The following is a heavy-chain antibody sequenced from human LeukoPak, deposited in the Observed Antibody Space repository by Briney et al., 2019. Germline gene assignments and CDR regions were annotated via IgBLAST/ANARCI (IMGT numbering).Heavy chain of an antibody. V-gene: IGHV3-30*18. J-gene: IGHJ6*02. D-gene: IGHD4-17*01. CDR1: GFTFSSYC. CDR3: AKDRGLDYAPGDV. CDR2: ISYDGSNK. Sequence: GGSLRLSCAASGFTFSSYCMHWVRQAPGKGLEWVAVISYDGSNKYYTDSVKGRFTISRDNSKNTLYLQMNSLRAEDTAVYYCAKDRGLDYAPGDVWGLGTTVTVSS.